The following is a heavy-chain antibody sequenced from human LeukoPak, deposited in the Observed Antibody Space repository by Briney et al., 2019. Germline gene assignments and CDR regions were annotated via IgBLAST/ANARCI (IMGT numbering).Heavy chain of an antibody. CDR1: GFTFSDYY. V-gene: IGHV3-11*01. D-gene: IGHD2-2*02. J-gene: IGHJ5*02. Sequence: KSGGSLRLSCAASGFTFSDYYMSWIRQAPGKGLEWVSYISSSGSTIYYADSVKGRFTISRDNAKNSLYLQMNSLRAEDTAVYYCARIGGCSGTSCYTYNWFDPWGQGTLVTVSS. CDR3: ARIGGCSGTSCYTYNWFDP. CDR2: ISSSGSTI.